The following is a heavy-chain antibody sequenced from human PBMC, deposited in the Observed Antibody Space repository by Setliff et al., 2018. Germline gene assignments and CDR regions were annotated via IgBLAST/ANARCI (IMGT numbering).Heavy chain of an antibody. J-gene: IGHJ6*02. Sequence: SETLSLTCSVSGGSISSYFWNWVRQPAGKGLEWIGRIYSNENTNYNPSLKSRVTMSIDTSKNQLSLKLSSVTAADTAVYYCARSRIQRNYYCGLDVWGQGTTVTVSS. CDR3: ARSRIQRNYYCGLDV. V-gene: IGHV4-4*07. CDR1: GGSISSYF. D-gene: IGHD2-15*01. CDR2: IYSNENT.